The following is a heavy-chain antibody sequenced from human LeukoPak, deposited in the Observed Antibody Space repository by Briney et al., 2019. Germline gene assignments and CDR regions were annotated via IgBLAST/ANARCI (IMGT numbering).Heavy chain of an antibody. CDR3: TTDRDTDDAFDI. CDR2: IKSKTDGGTT. CDR1: GFTFSSYG. V-gene: IGHV3-15*01. J-gene: IGHJ3*02. D-gene: IGHD5-18*01. Sequence: GGTLRLSCAASGFTFSSYGMSWVRQAPGKGLEWVGRIKSKTDGGTTDYAAPVKGRFTISRDDSKNTLYLQMNSLKTEDTAVYYCTTDRDTDDAFDIWGQGTMVTVSS.